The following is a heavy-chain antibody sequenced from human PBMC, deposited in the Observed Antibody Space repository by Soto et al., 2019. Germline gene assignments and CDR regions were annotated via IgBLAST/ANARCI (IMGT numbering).Heavy chain of an antibody. J-gene: IGHJ4*02. Sequence: GGSLRLSCVASGFTFSDSWMNWVRQAPGNGLEWVANINQDGSGGSTYYADSVKGRFTISRDNSKNTLYLEMNSLRADDTAVYYCAKDDTWIHLRFEYWGQGTLVTVSS. D-gene: IGHD5-18*01. CDR3: AKDDTWIHLRFEY. CDR1: GFTFSDSW. CDR2: INQDGSGGST. V-gene: IGHV3-7*03.